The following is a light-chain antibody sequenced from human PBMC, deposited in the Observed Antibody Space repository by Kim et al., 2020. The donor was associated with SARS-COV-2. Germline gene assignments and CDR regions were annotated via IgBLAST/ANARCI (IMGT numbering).Light chain of an antibody. CDR1: NIGSKS. V-gene: IGLV3-21*04. J-gene: IGLJ2*01. CDR3: QVWDGSTDHPV. Sequence: APGETATMTCGGYNIGSKSVHWYQKKPGQAPVLVIYYDSDRPSGIPERFSGSSSRNTATLTISRVEAGDEADYYCQVWDGSTDHPVFGGGTKLTVL. CDR2: YDS.